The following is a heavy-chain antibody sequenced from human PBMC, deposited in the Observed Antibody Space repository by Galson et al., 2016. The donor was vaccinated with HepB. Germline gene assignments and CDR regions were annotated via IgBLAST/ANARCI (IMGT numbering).Heavy chain of an antibody. Sequence: SLRLSCATSGFTFRDSALNWFRQAPGMGLEWEGFIRSNAYGGTTEYGAAVKGRFTISRDDSESIAYLQMHSLKTEDTAVYYLPSGGAGSGSNPPHLTYWGQGTLVTVAS. CDR1: GFTFRDSA. CDR3: PSGGAGSGSNPPHLTY. CDR2: IRSNAYGGTT. V-gene: IGHV3-49*03. J-gene: IGHJ4*02. D-gene: IGHD3-10*01.